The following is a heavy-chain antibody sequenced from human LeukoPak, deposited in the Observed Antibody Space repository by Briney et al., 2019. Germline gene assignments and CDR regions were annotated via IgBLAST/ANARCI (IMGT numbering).Heavy chain of an antibody. CDR2: ISGSGGST. CDR1: GFTFSSYA. J-gene: IGHJ2*01. D-gene: IGHD2-2*03. CDR3: ANCMDNDWYFDL. Sequence: GGSLRLSCAASGFTFSSYAMSWVRQAPGKGLEWVSAISGSGGSTYYADSVKGRFTISRDNSKNTLYLQMNSLRAEDTAVYYCANCMDNDWYFDLWGRGTLATVSS. V-gene: IGHV3-23*01.